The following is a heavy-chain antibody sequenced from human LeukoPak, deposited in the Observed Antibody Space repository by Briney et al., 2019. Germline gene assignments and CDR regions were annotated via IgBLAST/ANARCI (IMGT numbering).Heavy chain of an antibody. J-gene: IGHJ4*02. V-gene: IGHV4-59*11. Sequence: PSETLSLTCSVSGASISSHYWSWIRQPPGEGLEWIGYIHYIWRTNYNPSLKRRGTISHDTTKNQYSLKLTSVTAADTAVYYCSRAGTGFNNAGAYWGQGTLVNVFS. CDR2: IHYIWRT. D-gene: IGHD1-14*01. CDR3: SRAGTGFNNAGAY. CDR1: GASISSHY.